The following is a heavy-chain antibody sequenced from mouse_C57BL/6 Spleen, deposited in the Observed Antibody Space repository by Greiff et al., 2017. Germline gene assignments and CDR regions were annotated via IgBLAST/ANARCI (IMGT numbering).Heavy chain of an antibody. CDR3: AKYYGNPHWYFDV. Sequence: QVQLKQPGAELVRPGSSVKLSCKASGYTFTSYWMHWVKQRPIQGLEWIGNIDPSDSETHYNQKFKDKATLTVDKSSSTAYMQLSSLTSEDSAVYYCAKYYGNPHWYFDVWGTGTTVTVSS. CDR1: GYTFTSYW. V-gene: IGHV1-52*01. J-gene: IGHJ1*03. D-gene: IGHD2-1*01. CDR2: IDPSDSET.